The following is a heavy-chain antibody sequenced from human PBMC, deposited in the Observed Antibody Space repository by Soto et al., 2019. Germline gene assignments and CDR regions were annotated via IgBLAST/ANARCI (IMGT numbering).Heavy chain of an antibody. CDR1: GGSISSYY. D-gene: IGHD3-22*01. CDR3: ARHSDYYDSSGYYPFDY. CDR2: IYYSGST. Sequence: SETLSLTCTVSGGSISSYYWSWIRQPSGKGLEWIGYIYYSGSTNYNPSLKSRVTISVDTSKNHFSLKLSSVTAADTAVYYCARHSDYYDSSGYYPFDYWGQGTLVTVSS. J-gene: IGHJ4*02. V-gene: IGHV4-59*01.